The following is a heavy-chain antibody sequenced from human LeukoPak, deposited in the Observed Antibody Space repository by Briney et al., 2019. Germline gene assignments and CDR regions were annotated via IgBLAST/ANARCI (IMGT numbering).Heavy chain of an antibody. J-gene: IGHJ4*02. CDR2: ISSSGSTI. D-gene: IGHD6-13*01. V-gene: IGHV3-48*03. CDR3: ARDPDSSSWTFDY. Sequence: PGGSPRLSCAASGFTFSSYEMNWVRQAPGKGLEWVSYISSSGSTIYYADSVKGRFTISRDNAKNSLYLQMNSLRAEDTAVYYCARDPDSSSWTFDYWGQGTLVTVSS. CDR1: GFTFSSYE.